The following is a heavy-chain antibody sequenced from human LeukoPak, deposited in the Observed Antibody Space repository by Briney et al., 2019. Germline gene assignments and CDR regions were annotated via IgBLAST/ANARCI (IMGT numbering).Heavy chain of an antibody. V-gene: IGHV4-39*01. Sequence: PSETLSLTCTVSGGSISSSSYYWGWIRQPPGKGLEWIGRIYYSGSTYYNPSLKSRVTISVDTSKNQFSLKLSSVTAADTAVYYCARTGSSGWSPAYYFDYWGQGTLVTVSS. CDR2: IYYSGST. CDR3: ARTGSSGWSPAYYFDY. CDR1: GGSISSSSYY. J-gene: IGHJ4*02. D-gene: IGHD6-19*01.